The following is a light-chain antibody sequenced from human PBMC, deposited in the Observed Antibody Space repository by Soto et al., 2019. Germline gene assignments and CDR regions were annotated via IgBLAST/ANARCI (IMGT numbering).Light chain of an antibody. J-gene: IGKJ1*01. Sequence: EIVLTQSPGTLSLSPGERATLSCRASQSVSSSYLAWYQQKPGQAPRLLIYGASSRATGIPDRFSGSGSGTDFTLTISRLEPDDCAVYYCQQYGSSPTFGQGTKVEI. CDR1: QSVSSSY. CDR3: QQYGSSPT. CDR2: GAS. V-gene: IGKV3-20*01.